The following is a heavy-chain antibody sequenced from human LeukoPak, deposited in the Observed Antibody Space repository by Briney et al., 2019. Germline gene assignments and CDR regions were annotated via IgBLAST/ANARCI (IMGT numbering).Heavy chain of an antibody. CDR2: INPNSGGT. CDR3: ARDGEVVTGPNWFDP. V-gene: IGHV1-2*02. Sequence: EASVKVSCKASGYTFTGYYMHWVRQAPGQGLEWMGWINPNSGGTNYAQKFQGRVIMTRDTSISTAYMELSRLRSDDTAVYYCARDGEVVTGPNWFDPWGQGTLVTVSS. CDR1: GYTFTGYY. D-gene: IGHD2-21*02. J-gene: IGHJ5*02.